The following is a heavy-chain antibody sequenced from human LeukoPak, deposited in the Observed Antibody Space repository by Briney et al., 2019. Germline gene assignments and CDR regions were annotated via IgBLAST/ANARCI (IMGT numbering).Heavy chain of an antibody. CDR2: ISGSGGSI. CDR3: AKVKTAVTTHFDY. CDR1: GFTFSSYA. Sequence: WGSLTLSCAASGFTFSSYAMTWVRQAPGQGLEWVSTISGSGGSIYYADSVKGRFTISRDNSKNTLYLQMNSLRAEDTALYYCAKVKTAVTTHFDYWGQGTLVTVSS. D-gene: IGHD4-17*01. J-gene: IGHJ4*02. V-gene: IGHV3-23*01.